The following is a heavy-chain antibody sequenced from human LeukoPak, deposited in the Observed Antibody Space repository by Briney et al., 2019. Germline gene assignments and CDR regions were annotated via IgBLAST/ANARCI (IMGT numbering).Heavy chain of an antibody. CDR3: AKEGPIPVAAYFDY. CDR2: ISGDGGST. V-gene: IGHV3-43*02. CDR1: GFTFPDYA. J-gene: IGHJ4*02. Sequence: PGGSLRLSCAASGFTFPDYAMHWVRQAPGKGPEWVSLISGDGGSTYYADSVKGRFTISRDNSKNSLYLQMNGLRTEDTALYYCAKEGPIPVAAYFDYWGQGTLVTVSS. D-gene: IGHD6-19*01.